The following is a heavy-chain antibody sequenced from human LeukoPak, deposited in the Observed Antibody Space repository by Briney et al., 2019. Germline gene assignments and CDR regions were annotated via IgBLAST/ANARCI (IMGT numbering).Heavy chain of an antibody. V-gene: IGHV3-23*01. Sequence: QPGGSLRLSCAASGFTFSLYGMNWVRQAPGKGLEWVSVITGSGDSTYYADSVKGRFTISRDNSKSTLYLQMNSLRAEDTAVYYCAKVDTIFGVVGSIHHWGQGTLVTVSS. D-gene: IGHD3-3*01. CDR3: AKVDTIFGVVGSIHH. CDR1: GFTFSLYG. CDR2: ITGSGDST. J-gene: IGHJ1*01.